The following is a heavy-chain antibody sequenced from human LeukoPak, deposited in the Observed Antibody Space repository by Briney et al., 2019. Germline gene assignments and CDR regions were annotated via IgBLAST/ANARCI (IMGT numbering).Heavy chain of an antibody. V-gene: IGHV4-61*01. Sequence: PSETLSLTCTVSGGSVTIGSYYWSWIRQPPGKGLEWIGCIYYSGNTDYNPSLKSRVTISVDTSKNQFSLKLNSVTAADTAVYFYARVYYYSSYWFDPWGRGTLVTVSS. D-gene: IGHD3-10*01. J-gene: IGHJ5*02. CDR3: ARVYYYSSYWFDP. CDR2: IYYSGNT. CDR1: GGSVTIGSYY.